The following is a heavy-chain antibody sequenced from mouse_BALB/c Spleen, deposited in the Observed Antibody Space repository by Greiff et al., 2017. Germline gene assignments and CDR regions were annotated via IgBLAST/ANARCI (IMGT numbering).Heavy chain of an antibody. Sequence: EVMLVESGGDLVKPGGSLKLSCAASGFTFSSYGMSWVRQTPDKRLEWVATISSGGSYTYYPDSVKGRFTISRDNAKNTLYLQMSSLKSEDTAMYYCASPPISYWGQGTLVTVSA. J-gene: IGHJ3*01. CDR2: ISSGGSYT. CDR3: ASPPISY. CDR1: GFTFSSYG. V-gene: IGHV5-6*01. D-gene: IGHD6-5*01.